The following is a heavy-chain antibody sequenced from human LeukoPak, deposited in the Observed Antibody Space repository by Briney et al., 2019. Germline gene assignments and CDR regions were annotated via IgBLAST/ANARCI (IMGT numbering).Heavy chain of an antibody. D-gene: IGHD6-19*01. Sequence: ASVKVSCKASGYTFTGYYMHWVRQAPGQGLEWMGWINPNSGGTNYAQKFQGRVTMTRDTSISTAYMELRSLRSDDTAVYYCASAGYSSGWYGYWGQGTLVTVSS. CDR2: INPNSGGT. CDR3: ASAGYSSGWYGY. CDR1: GYTFTGYY. V-gene: IGHV1-2*02. J-gene: IGHJ4*02.